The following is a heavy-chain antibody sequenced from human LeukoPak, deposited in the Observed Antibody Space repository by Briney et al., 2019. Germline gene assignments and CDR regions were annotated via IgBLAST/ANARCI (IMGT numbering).Heavy chain of an antibody. CDR3: AKDRRAYCGGDCYDAFDI. Sequence: GGSLRLSCAASGFTFSSYGMHWVRQAPGKGLEWVAVISYDGSNKYYADSVKGRFTISRDNSKNTLYLQMNSLRAEDTAVYYCAKDRRAYCGGDCYDAFDIWGQGTMVTVSS. J-gene: IGHJ3*02. D-gene: IGHD2-21*02. CDR2: ISYDGSNK. CDR1: GFTFSSYG. V-gene: IGHV3-30*18.